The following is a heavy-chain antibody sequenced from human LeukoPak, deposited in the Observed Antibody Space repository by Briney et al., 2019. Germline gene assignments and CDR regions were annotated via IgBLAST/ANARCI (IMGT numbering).Heavy chain of an antibody. Sequence: GGSLRLSCAASGFTFSSYGMHWVRQAPGKGLEWVAFIRYDGSNKYYADSVKGRFTISRDNSKNTLYLQMNSLRAEDTAVYYCARGVGGWDPGNYFDYWGQGTLVTVSS. CDR3: ARGVGGWDPGNYFDY. CDR1: GFTFSSYG. CDR2: IRYDGSNK. D-gene: IGHD1-26*01. J-gene: IGHJ4*02. V-gene: IGHV3-30*02.